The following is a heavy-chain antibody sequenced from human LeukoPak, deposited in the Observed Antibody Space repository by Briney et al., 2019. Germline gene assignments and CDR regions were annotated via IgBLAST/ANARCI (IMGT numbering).Heavy chain of an antibody. CDR3: ARQYSSSWYRGGLYYFDY. D-gene: IGHD6-13*01. Sequence: GGSLRLSCAASGFTVSSNYMSWVRQAPGKGLEWVANIKQDGSEKYYVDSVKGRFTISRDNAKNSLYLQMNSLRAEDTAVYYCARQYSSSWYRGGLYYFDYWGQGTLVTVSS. J-gene: IGHJ4*02. CDR2: IKQDGSEK. V-gene: IGHV3-7*01. CDR1: GFTVSSNY.